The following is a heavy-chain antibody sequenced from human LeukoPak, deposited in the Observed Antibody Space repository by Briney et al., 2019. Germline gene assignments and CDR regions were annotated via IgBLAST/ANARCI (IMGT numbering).Heavy chain of an antibody. V-gene: IGHV3-30*18. Sequence: PGGSLRLSCAASGFTFSSYGMHWVRQAPGKGLEWVAVISYDGSNKYYADSVKGRFTISGDNSKNTLYLQMNSLRAEDTAVYYCAKDLYSSSWFFDYWGQGTLVTVSS. D-gene: IGHD6-13*01. J-gene: IGHJ4*02. CDR3: AKDLYSSSWFFDY. CDR1: GFTFSSYG. CDR2: ISYDGSNK.